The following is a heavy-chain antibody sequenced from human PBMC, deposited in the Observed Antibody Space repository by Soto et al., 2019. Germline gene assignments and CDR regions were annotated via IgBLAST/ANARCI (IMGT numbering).Heavy chain of an antibody. D-gene: IGHD5-12*01. Sequence: PGGSLRLSCAASGFTFIDYYMSWIRQAPGKGLEWVSDITNSGITKHYADSVKGRFTISRANDKNLLYLHLYSLRADDTAVYFCARSYSVTLCADFFDSWGQGTLVTVSS. J-gene: IGHJ4*02. V-gene: IGHV3-11*01. CDR1: GFTFIDYY. CDR2: ITNSGITK. CDR3: ARSYSVTLCADFFDS.